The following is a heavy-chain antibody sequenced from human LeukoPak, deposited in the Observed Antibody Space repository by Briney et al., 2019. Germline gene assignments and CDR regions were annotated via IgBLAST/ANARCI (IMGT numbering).Heavy chain of an antibody. Sequence: GASVKVSCKASGGTFSSYAISWVRQAPGQGLEWMGGIIPIFGTANYAQKFQGRATITADKSTSTAYMELSSLRSEDTAVYYCARDNYYYGSGSYYGYYHYYMDVWGKGTTVTISS. CDR3: ARDNYYYGSGSYYGYYHYYMDV. CDR2: IIPIFGTA. J-gene: IGHJ6*03. CDR1: GGTFSSYA. D-gene: IGHD3-10*01. V-gene: IGHV1-69*06.